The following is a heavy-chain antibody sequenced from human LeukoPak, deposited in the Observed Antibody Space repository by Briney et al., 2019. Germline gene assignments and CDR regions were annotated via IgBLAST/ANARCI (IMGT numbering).Heavy chain of an antibody. V-gene: IGHV3-23*01. J-gene: IGHJ4*02. CDR2: ITYSGGDT. Sequence: GGSLRLSCAASAFTFRSYAMSWVRQAPGKGLEWLSAITYSGGDTYHSDSVKGRFTISRNNSKNTLYLEMNNLRADDTAVYFCAKGSTTSRPYYFDHWGQGTLVTVSS. D-gene: IGHD1-14*01. CDR3: AKGSTTSRPYYFDH. CDR1: AFTFRSYA.